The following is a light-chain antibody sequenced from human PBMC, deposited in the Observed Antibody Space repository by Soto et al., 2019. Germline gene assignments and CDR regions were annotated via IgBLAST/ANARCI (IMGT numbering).Light chain of an antibody. J-gene: IGKJ4*01. CDR2: DAS. V-gene: IGKV3-11*01. CDR3: QQRSNWPHT. CDR1: QSVSSY. Sequence: EIVLTQSPATLSLSPGERATLSCRASQSVSSYLAWYQQKPGQAPRLLIYDASNRATGIPARFSGSGSGTDFTPPISSLEPEDFAVYYCQQRSNWPHTFGGGTKVEIK.